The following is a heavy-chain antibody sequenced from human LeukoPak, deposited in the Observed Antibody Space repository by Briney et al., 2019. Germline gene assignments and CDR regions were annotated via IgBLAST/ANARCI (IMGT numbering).Heavy chain of an antibody. Sequence: SGRSLRLSCAASGFTFSSYAMSWVRQAPGKGLEWVSAISGSGGSTYYADSVKGRFTISRDNSKNTLYLQMNSLRAEDTAVYYCAKRFKTTYYYDSSGSLSMDVWGQGTTVTVSS. D-gene: IGHD3-22*01. V-gene: IGHV3-23*01. CDR3: AKRFKTTYYYDSSGSLSMDV. CDR2: ISGSGGST. J-gene: IGHJ6*02. CDR1: GFTFSSYA.